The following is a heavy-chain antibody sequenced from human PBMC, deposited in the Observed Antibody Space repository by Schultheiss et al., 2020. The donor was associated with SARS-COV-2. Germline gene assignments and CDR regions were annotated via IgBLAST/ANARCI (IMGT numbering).Heavy chain of an antibody. V-gene: IGHV4-34*01. CDR3: ARDYSSGSRYYYGMDV. CDR1: GGSFSGYY. D-gene: IGHD6-19*01. J-gene: IGHJ6*02. CDR2: IYHTGDT. Sequence: SETLSLTCAVYGGSFSGYYWSWIRQPPGKGLEWIGEIYHTGDTNYNPSLKSRVTISVDKSKNQFSLKLSSVTAADTAVYYCARDYSSGSRYYYGMDVWGQGTTVTVSS.